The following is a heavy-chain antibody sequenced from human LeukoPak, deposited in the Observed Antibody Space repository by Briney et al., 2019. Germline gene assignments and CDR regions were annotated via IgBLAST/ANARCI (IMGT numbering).Heavy chain of an antibody. V-gene: IGHV1-46*01. D-gene: IGHD5-24*01. Sequence: GASVKVSCKASGYTFTNYYIHWVRQAPGQGLEWIGIINPGGRSTSYAQKFQGRVAMTRDTSTSTVYMELSSLRSEDTAVYYCAREIGPIQLHLWGSAFDYWGQGTLVTVSS. CDR2: INPGGRST. CDR1: GYTFTNYY. J-gene: IGHJ4*02. CDR3: AREIGPIQLHLWGSAFDY.